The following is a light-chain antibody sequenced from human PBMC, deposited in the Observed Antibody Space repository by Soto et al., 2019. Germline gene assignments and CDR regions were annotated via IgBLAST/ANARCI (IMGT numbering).Light chain of an antibody. J-gene: IGLJ1*01. CDR2: EVS. CDR1: SGDVGAYNY. Sequence: QSALTQPASVSGSPGQSITISCTGTSGDVGAYNYVSWYQQHPGKAPRLMIYEVSNRPSGVSDRFSGSKSGNTASLSISGLQAEDEADYYCSSYTTSNTHVFGTGTKVTVL. V-gene: IGLV2-14*01. CDR3: SSYTTSNTHV.